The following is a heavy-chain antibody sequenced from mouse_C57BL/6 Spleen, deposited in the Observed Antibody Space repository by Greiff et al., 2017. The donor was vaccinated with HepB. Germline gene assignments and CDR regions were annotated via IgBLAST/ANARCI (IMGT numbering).Heavy chain of an antibody. CDR2: IDPSDSET. J-gene: IGHJ3*01. CDR1: GYTFTSYW. D-gene: IGHD4-1*01. CDR3: ARRVTGTGSWFAY. V-gene: IGHV1-52*01. Sequence: QVQLQQPGAELVRPGSSVKLSCKASGYTFTSYWMHWVKQRPIQGLEWIGNIDPSDSETHYNQKFKDKATLTVDKSSSTAYMQLSSLTSEDSAVYYCARRVTGTGSWFAYWGQGTLVTVSA.